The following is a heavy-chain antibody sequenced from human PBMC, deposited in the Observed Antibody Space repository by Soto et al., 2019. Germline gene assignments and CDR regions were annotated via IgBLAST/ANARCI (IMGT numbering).Heavy chain of an antibody. Sequence: RASVKVSCKASGYTFTSYGISWVRQAPGQGLEWMGWISAYNGNTNYAQKLQGRVTMTTDTSTSTAYMALRSLRSDDTAVYYCARGSGSYGVGYYYGMDVWGQGTTVTVSS. J-gene: IGHJ6*02. CDR2: ISAYNGNT. D-gene: IGHD1-26*01. CDR3: ARGSGSYGVGYYYGMDV. V-gene: IGHV1-18*04. CDR1: GYTFTSYG.